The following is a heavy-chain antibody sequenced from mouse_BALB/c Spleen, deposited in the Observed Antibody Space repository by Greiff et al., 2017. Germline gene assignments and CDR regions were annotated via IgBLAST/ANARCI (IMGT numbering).Heavy chain of an antibody. D-gene: IGHD3-2*01. CDR3: ESFRQLGLRFAY. CDR2: ISYSVST. CDR1: GDSITSGY. Sequence: VQLKESGPSLVTPSQTLSLTCSVTGDSITSGYWNWIRKFPGNKLEYMGYISYSVSTYYNPSLKSRISITQDTSKNQYYLQLNSVTTEDTATYYCESFRQLGLRFAYWGQGTLVTVSA. J-gene: IGHJ3*01. V-gene: IGHV3-8*02.